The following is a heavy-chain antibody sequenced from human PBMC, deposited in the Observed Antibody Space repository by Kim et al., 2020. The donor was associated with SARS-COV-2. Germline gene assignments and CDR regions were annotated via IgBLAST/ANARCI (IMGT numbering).Heavy chain of an antibody. CDR3: ARNTLNWNWAFDI. D-gene: IGHD1-7*01. V-gene: IGHV4-28*01. Sequence: PPGKGLEWIGYIYYSGRTYYNPSLKMRVTMSVDTSKNQFSLKLSSVTAVDTAVYYCARNTLNWNWAFDIWGQGTMVTVSS. CDR2: IYYSGRT. J-gene: IGHJ3*02.